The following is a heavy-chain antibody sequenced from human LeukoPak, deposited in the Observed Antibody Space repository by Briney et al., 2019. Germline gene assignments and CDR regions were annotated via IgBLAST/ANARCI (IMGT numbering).Heavy chain of an antibody. CDR3: ARAGSFDY. D-gene: IGHD6-19*01. CDR2: ISYDGSNK. CDR1: GFTFSSYA. V-gene: IGHV3-30-3*01. Sequence: GGSLRLSCAASGFTFSSYAMHWVRQAPGKGLEWVAVISYDGSNKYYADSVKGRFTISRDNSKNTLYLQMNSLRAEDTAVYYCARAGSFDYWGQGTLVTVSS. J-gene: IGHJ4*02.